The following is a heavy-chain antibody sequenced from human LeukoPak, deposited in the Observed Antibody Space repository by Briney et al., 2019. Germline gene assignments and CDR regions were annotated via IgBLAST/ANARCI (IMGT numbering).Heavy chain of an antibody. V-gene: IGHV3-48*03. D-gene: IGHD5-12*01. CDR1: GFTFSSYE. CDR3: ARAKGYSGPQNDY. J-gene: IGHJ4*02. Sequence: GGSLRLSCAASGFTFSSYEMNWVRQAPGMGLEWVSYISSSGSTIYYADSVKGRFTISRDNAKNSLYLQMNSLRAEDTAVYYCARAKGYSGPQNDYWGQGTLVTVSS. CDR2: ISSSGSTI.